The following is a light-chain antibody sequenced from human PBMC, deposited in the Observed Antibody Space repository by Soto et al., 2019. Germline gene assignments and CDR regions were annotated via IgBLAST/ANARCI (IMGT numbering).Light chain of an antibody. V-gene: IGKV3-11*01. Sequence: EIVLTQTPATLCLSRGERATLCCRASQSVSSYLAWYQQKPGQAPRLLIYDASNTATGIPARFSGSGSGTDFTLTISSLEPEDFAVYYCQQRSNWRETFGQGTKVDIK. CDR2: DAS. J-gene: IGKJ1*01. CDR3: QQRSNWRET. CDR1: QSVSSY.